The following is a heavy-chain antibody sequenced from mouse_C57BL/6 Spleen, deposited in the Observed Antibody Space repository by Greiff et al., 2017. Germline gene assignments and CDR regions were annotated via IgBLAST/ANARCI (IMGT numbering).Heavy chain of an antibody. CDR2: IDPETGGT. Sequence: QVQLQQSGAELVRPGASVTLSCKASGYTFTDYEMNWVKQTPVHGLEWIGAIDPETGGTAYNQKFKGKAILTADKSSSTAYMELRSLTSEDSAVYYCTRPYYYGTGDYAMDYWGQGTSVTVSS. D-gene: IGHD1-1*01. V-gene: IGHV1-15*01. CDR3: TRPYYYGTGDYAMDY. J-gene: IGHJ4*01. CDR1: GYTFTDYE.